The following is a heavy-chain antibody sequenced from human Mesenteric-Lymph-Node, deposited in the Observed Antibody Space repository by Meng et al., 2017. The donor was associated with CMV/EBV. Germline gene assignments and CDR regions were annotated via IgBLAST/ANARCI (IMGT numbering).Heavy chain of an antibody. D-gene: IGHD2-2*01. Sequence: GGSLRLSCAASGFTFSRYWMSWVRQAPGKGLEWVANIKQDGSEKYYVDSVKGRFTISRDNAKNSLYLQMNSLRAEDTAVYYCASELLGYCSSSGCYGFDYWGPGTLVTVSS. CDR2: IKQDGSEK. V-gene: IGHV3-7*01. CDR3: ASELLGYCSSSGCYGFDY. CDR1: GFTFSRYW. J-gene: IGHJ4*02.